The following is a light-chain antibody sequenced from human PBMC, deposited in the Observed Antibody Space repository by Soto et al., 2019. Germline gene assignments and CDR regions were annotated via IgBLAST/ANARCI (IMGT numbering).Light chain of an antibody. CDR3: QHYNSYSEV. Sequence: DIQMPQPPSTLSGSVGDRVTITCRASQTIRSWVAWYQQKPGKAPKLLIYQASTLKSGVPSRFSGSGSGTEFTLTISSLPPDDFATYDCQHYNSYSEVFGQGTK. CDR2: QAS. CDR1: QTIRSW. J-gene: IGKJ1*01. V-gene: IGKV1-5*03.